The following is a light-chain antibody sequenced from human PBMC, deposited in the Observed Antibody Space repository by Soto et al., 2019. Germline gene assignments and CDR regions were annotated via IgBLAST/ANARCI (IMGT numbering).Light chain of an antibody. CDR2: GAS. V-gene: IGKV3-15*01. CDR1: QSVSSN. Sequence: EIVMTQSPATLSVSPGERATLSCRASQSVSSNLAWYQQKPGQAPRLLIYGASTRATGIPARFSGSGSGTEFTLTISSLQSEDFAVYYCQQYNNLPGTFGQGTKVDIK. J-gene: IGKJ1*01. CDR3: QQYNNLPGT.